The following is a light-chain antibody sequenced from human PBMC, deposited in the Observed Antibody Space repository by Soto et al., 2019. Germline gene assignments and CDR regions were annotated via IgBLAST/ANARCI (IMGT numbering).Light chain of an antibody. CDR3: FSYAGDSTGV. Sequence: QSALTQPASVSGSPGESITISYTGTRSDVGSYNSIAWYQQHPGKAPRVMIFEVTKRPSGISNRFSGSKSGSTASLTISGLQAEDEADYFCFSYAGDSTGVFGGGTKLTVL. V-gene: IGLV2-23*02. CDR1: RSDVGSYNS. J-gene: IGLJ3*02. CDR2: EVT.